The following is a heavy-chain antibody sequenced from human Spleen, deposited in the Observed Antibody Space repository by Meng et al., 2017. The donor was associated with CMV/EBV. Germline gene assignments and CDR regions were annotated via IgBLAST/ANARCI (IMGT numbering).Heavy chain of an antibody. CDR3: ARASYGGNSAPDY. Sequence: GGSLRLSCAASGFTLSRYGMHWVRQAPGKGLEWVAFIRFDGSNKYYADSVKGRFTISRDNSKNTLYLQMNSLRAEDTAVYYCARASYGGNSAPDYWGQGTLVTVSS. J-gene: IGHJ4*02. V-gene: IGHV3-30*02. CDR2: IRFDGSNK. CDR1: GFTLSRYG. D-gene: IGHD4-23*01.